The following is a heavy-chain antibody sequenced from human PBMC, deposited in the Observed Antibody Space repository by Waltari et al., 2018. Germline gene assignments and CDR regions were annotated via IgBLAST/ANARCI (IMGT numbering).Heavy chain of an antibody. V-gene: IGHV1-46*01. CDR2: INPSGGST. CDR1: GYTFTSYY. J-gene: IGHJ3*02. D-gene: IGHD4-17*01. Sequence: QVQLVQSGAEVKKPGASVKVSCKASGYTFTSYYMHWVRQAPGQGLEWMGIINPSGGSTSYAQKFQGRVTMTRDTSTSTVYMELSSLRSEDTAVYYCASTVTSFDAFDIWGQGTMVTVSS. CDR3: ASTVTSFDAFDI.